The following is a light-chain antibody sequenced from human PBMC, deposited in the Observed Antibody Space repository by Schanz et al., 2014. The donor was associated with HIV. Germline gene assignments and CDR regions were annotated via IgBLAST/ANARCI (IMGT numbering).Light chain of an antibody. CDR3: AAWDDSLSGPV. J-gene: IGLJ3*02. CDR1: SSNIATNA. V-gene: IGLV1-47*02. CDR2: ATY. Sequence: QSVLTQPPSASGTPGQRVTLSCCASSSNIATNAVNWYQQFPGTAPKLLIYATYNRPSGVPDRFSGSKSGTSASLAISGLRSEDEADYFCAAWDDSLSGPVFGGGTKLTVL.